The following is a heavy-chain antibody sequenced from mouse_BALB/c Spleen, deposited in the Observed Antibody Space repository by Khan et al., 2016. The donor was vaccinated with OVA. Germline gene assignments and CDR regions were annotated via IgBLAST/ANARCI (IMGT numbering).Heavy chain of an antibody. CDR3: AREEALYYFDY. D-gene: IGHD3-2*02. CDR1: GYIFTSYW. CDR2: IYPGTDNT. J-gene: IGHJ2*01. Sequence: QVHVKQSGAELVRPGASVKLSCKTSGYIFTSYWIHWVKQRSGQGLEWIARIYPGTDNTYYNEKLKDKATMTADKSSSTAYMQLSSLTSEDSAVYVCAREEALYYFDYWGQGTTLTVSS. V-gene: IGHV1-76*01.